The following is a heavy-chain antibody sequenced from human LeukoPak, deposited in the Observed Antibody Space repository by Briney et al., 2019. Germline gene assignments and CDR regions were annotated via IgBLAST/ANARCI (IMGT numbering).Heavy chain of an antibody. CDR2: ISSSSSYI. V-gene: IGHV3-21*01. Sequence: GGSLRLSCAASGFTFSSYSMNWVRQAPGKGLEWVSSISSSSSYIYYADSVKGRFTISRDNAKNSLYLQMNSLRAEDTAVYYCARDQDSYGYFCYWGQGTLVTVSS. CDR3: ARDQDSYGYFCY. CDR1: GFTFSSYS. D-gene: IGHD5-18*01. J-gene: IGHJ4*02.